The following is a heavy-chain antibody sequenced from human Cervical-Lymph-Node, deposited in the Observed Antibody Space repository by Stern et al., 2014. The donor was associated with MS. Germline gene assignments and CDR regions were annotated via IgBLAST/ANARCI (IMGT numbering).Heavy chain of an antibody. CDR2: ISWNSGNI. D-gene: IGHD3-22*01. J-gene: IGHJ4*02. V-gene: IGHV3-9*01. CDR3: AKADVRYYDSYGYVVDY. Sequence: EVQLEESGGGLVKPGRSLRLSCTSSGFSFDDYAMHWVRQVPGKGLEWVSGISWNSGNIGYADSVKGRFTVSRDNAKNSLYLQMNSLGLEDTALYYCAKADVRYYDSYGYVVDYWGQGTLVTVSS. CDR1: GFSFDDYA.